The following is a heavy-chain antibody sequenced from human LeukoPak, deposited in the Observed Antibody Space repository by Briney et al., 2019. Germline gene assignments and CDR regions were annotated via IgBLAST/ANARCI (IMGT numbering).Heavy chain of an antibody. D-gene: IGHD3-22*01. Sequence: GGSLGLSCAASGFTFDDYGMSWVRQAPGKGLEWVSGINWNGGSTGYADSVKGRFTISRDNAKNSLYLQMNSLRAEDTALYYCARGDSSGYYYFDYWGLGTLVTVSS. CDR3: ARGDSSGYYYFDY. J-gene: IGHJ4*02. V-gene: IGHV3-20*04. CDR1: GFTFDDYG. CDR2: INWNGGST.